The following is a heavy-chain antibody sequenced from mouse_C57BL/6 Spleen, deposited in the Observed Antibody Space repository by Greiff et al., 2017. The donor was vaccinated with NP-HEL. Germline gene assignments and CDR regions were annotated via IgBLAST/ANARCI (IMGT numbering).Heavy chain of an antibody. V-gene: IGHV5-9-1*02. Sequence: EVKLVESGEGLVKPGGSLKLSCAASGFTFSSYAMSWVRQTPEKRLEWVAYISSGGDYIYYADTVKGRFTISRDNARKTLYLQMSSLKSEDTAMYYCTRDLYYGSGSFDYWGQGTTLTVSS. D-gene: IGHD1-1*01. J-gene: IGHJ2*01. CDR1: GFTFSSYA. CDR2: ISSGGDYI. CDR3: TRDLYYGSGSFDY.